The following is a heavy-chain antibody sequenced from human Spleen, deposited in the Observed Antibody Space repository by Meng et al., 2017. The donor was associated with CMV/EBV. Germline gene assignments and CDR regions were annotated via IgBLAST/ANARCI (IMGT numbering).Heavy chain of an antibody. V-gene: IGHV4-4*02. CDR1: GGSISSTHW. J-gene: IGHJ5*02. CDR3: ARFRVTSHRFDP. CDR2: VYHSGST. D-gene: IGHD3-3*01. Sequence: AVSGGSISSTHWWSWGRQPPGKGLEWIGEVYHSGSTNYNPSLGSRVSISLDTSKNHFSLKLTSVTAADTAVYYCARFRVTSHRFDPWGQGALVTVSS.